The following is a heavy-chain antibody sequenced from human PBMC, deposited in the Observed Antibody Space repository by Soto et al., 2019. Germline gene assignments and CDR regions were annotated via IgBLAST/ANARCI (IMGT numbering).Heavy chain of an antibody. D-gene: IGHD6-13*01. V-gene: IGHV1-69*13. Sequence: SVKVSCKASRGTFSSYAISWVRQAPGQWLEWMGGIIPIFGTANYAQKFQGRVTITADESTSTAYMELSSLRSEDTAVYYCARDLAAAGPDAFDIWGQGTMVTVSS. CDR1: RGTFSSYA. CDR3: ARDLAAAGPDAFDI. CDR2: IIPIFGTA. J-gene: IGHJ3*02.